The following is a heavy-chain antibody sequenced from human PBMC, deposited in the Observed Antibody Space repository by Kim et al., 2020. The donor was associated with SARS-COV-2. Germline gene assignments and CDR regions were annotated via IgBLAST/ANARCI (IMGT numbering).Heavy chain of an antibody. CDR3: ASDLQCSGGSCHSGAF. J-gene: IGHJ3*01. D-gene: IGHD2-15*01. V-gene: IGHV4-39*07. Sequence: SETLSLTCTVSGGSISSSSYYWGWIRQPPGKGLVWIGSIYYSGSTYYNPSLKSRVTISVDTSKNQFSLKLSSATAADTSVYYCASDLQCSGGSCHSGAF. CDR1: GGSISSSSYY. CDR2: IYYSGST.